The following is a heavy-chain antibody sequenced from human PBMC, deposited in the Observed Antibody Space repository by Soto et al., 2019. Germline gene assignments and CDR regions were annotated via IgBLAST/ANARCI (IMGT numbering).Heavy chain of an antibody. CDR1: GFTFSSYS. CDR3: ARGRSQTSFSFEY. CDR2: ISGGGDNT. Sequence: PAGSMKLSCAASGFTFSSYSMSWVRQAPGKGLEWVSLISGGGDNTWHADSVKGRFTVSRDNSKSTLFLQMNSLRAEDTAVYYCARGRSQTSFSFEYWGQGTLVTVSS. J-gene: IGHJ4*01. V-gene: IGHV3-23*01.